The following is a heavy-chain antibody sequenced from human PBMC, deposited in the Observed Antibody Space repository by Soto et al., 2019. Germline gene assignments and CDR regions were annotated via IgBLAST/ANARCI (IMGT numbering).Heavy chain of an antibody. V-gene: IGHV3-23*01. CDR3: AIGQYSSTWHDAFDI. Sequence: PGGSLRLSCAASGFTFSSYAMNWVRQAPGKGLEWVSTISVIGGSTYYADSVKGRFTISRDNSKNTLSLQINSLRAEDTALYYCAIGQYSSTWHDAFDIWGQGTMVTVSS. CDR2: ISVIGGST. J-gene: IGHJ3*02. CDR1: GFTFSSYA. D-gene: IGHD6-13*01.